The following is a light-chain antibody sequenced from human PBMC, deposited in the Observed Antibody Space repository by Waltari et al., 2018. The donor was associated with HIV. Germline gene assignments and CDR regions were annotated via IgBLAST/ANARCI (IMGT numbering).Light chain of an antibody. V-gene: IGLV1-47*01. J-gene: IGLJ2*01. CDR3: GVWDDNLSGV. Sequence: QSVLTQPPSESASPGQRLMISCSGSDSNVGRHYVYWYQQLPVGAPKLLLYRNDHPSAGVPDRFSGSKSGTSASLTINDLRSEDEGLYLCGVWDDNLSGVVGGGTKVTVL. CDR2: RND. CDR1: DSNVGRHY.